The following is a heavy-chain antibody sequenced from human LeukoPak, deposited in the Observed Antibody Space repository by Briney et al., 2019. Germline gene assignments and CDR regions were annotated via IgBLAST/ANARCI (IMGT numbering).Heavy chain of an antibody. J-gene: IGHJ4*02. CDR1: GYSFTTYW. V-gene: IGHV5-51*01. CDR2: IYPGDSDT. D-gene: IGHD2-2*01. Sequence: GESLKISCRGSGYSFTTYWIGWVRQMPGKGLEWMGIIYPGDSDTRYTPSFQGQVTTSVDKSINTAYLQWSSLKASDTAMYYCARRQGCSSSSCPPDYWGQGTLVTVSP. CDR3: ARRQGCSSSSCPPDY.